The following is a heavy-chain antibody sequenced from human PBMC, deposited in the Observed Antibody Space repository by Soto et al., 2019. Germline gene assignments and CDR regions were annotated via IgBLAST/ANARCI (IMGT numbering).Heavy chain of an antibody. J-gene: IGHJ5*02. D-gene: IGHD2-2*01. CDR3: ARVERGIVVVPAAGTLNWFDP. CDR2: ISAYNGNT. CDR1: GYTFTSYG. V-gene: IGHV1-18*01. Sequence: ASVKVSCKASGYTFTSYGISWVRQAPGQGLEWMGWISAYNGNTNYAQKLQGRVTMTTDTSTSTAYMELRSLRSDDTAVYYCARVERGIVVVPAAGTLNWFDPCGKETLFTVAS.